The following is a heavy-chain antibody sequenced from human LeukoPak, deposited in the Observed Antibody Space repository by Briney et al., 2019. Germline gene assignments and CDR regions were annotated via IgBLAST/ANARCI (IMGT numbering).Heavy chain of an antibody. CDR3: ASQRGIAVAGTFLDY. D-gene: IGHD6-19*01. CDR1: GYTFTSYY. J-gene: IGHJ4*02. V-gene: IGHV1-46*01. Sequence: GASVKVSCKASGYTFTSYYMHWVRQAPGQGLEWMGIINPSGGSTSYAQKFQGRVTMTRDMSTSTVYMELSSLRSEDTAVYYCASQRGIAVAGTFLDYWGQGTLVTVSS. CDR2: INPSGGST.